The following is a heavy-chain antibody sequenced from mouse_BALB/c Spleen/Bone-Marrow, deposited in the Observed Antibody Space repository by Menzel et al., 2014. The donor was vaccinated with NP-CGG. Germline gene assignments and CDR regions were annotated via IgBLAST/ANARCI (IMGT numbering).Heavy chain of an antibody. CDR2: INPSNGRT. J-gene: IGHJ2*01. V-gene: IGHV1S81*02. D-gene: IGHD2-14*01. CDR1: GYTFTSYW. CDR3: ARHHRYAYYFDY. Sequence: QVQLKQSGAELVKPGASVKLSCKASGYTFTSYWMHWVKQRPGQGLEWIGEINPSNGRTNYNEKFKSKATLTVDKSSSTAYMQLSSLTSEDSAVYYCARHHRYAYYFDYWGQGTTLTVSS.